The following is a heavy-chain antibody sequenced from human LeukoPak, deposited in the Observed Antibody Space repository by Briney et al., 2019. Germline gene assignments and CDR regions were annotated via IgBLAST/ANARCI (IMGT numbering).Heavy chain of an antibody. D-gene: IGHD3-22*01. J-gene: IGHJ5*02. Sequence: ASVKVSCKASGYTFTSYGISWVRQAPGQGLEWMGWISAYNGNTNYAQRLQGRVTMTTDTSTSTAYMELRSLRSDDTAVYYCASTMTGNWFDPWGQGTLVTVSS. V-gene: IGHV1-18*01. CDR3: ASTMTGNWFDP. CDR1: GYTFTSYG. CDR2: ISAYNGNT.